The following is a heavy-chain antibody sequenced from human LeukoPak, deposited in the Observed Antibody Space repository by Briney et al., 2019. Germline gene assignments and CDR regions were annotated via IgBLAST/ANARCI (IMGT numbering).Heavy chain of an antibody. CDR2: ISRGGATV. Sequence: GGSLRLSCAASGFNFNDYYMTWIRQAPGKGLQWVSYISRGGATVDYADSVKGRFTISRDDAKNSFYLQMNSLRAEDTGMYFCVRERGGTRAHMWFDPWGQGTLVTVSS. J-gene: IGHJ5*02. CDR1: GFNFNDYY. CDR3: VRERGGTRAHMWFDP. V-gene: IGHV3-11*01. D-gene: IGHD1-7*01.